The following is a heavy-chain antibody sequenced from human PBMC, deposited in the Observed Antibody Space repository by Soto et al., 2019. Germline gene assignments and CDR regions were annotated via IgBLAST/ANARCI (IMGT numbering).Heavy chain of an antibody. V-gene: IGHV4-34*01. Sequence: QVQLQQWGAGLLKPSETLSLTCAVYGGSFSGYYWSWIRQPPGKGLEWIGEINHSGSTNYNPSLKSRATISVDTSKHQFSLKLSSVTAADTAVYYCARGSIAARLRWFDPWGQGTLVTVSS. D-gene: IGHD6-6*01. CDR2: INHSGST. CDR3: ARGSIAARLRWFDP. CDR1: GGSFSGYY. J-gene: IGHJ5*02.